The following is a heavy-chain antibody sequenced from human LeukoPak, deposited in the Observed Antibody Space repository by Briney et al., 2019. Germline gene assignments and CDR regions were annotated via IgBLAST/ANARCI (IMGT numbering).Heavy chain of an antibody. Sequence: PSETLSLTCTVSGGSISNYYWTWIRQTPGKGLEWIGYIYSNGNTKYNPSLKSRVTISVDTSKNQFSLKLSSVTAADTAVYYCARRYCSSTSCYEDYWGQGTLVTVSS. CDR3: ARRYCSSTSCYEDY. D-gene: IGHD2-2*01. CDR2: IYSNGNT. CDR1: GGSISNYY. J-gene: IGHJ4*02. V-gene: IGHV4-59*01.